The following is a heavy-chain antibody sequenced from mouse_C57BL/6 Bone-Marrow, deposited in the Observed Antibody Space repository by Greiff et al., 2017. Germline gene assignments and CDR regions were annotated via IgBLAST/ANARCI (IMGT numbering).Heavy chain of an antibody. D-gene: IGHD2-10*01. CDR1: GFTFSDYY. V-gene: IGHV5-12*01. CDR2: ISNGGGST. J-gene: IGHJ1*03. Sequence: DVKLVESGGGLVQPGGSLKLSCAASGFTFSDYYMYWVRQTPEKRLEWVAYISNGGGSTYYPDTVKGRFTISRDNAKNTQYLQMIRLKSEDTAMYYCARPYYGIRCYFDVWGTGTTVTVSS. CDR3: ARPYYGIRCYFDV.